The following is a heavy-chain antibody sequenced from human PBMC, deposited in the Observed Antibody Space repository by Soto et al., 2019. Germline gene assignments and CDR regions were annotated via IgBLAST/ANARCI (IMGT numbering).Heavy chain of an antibody. CDR3: ARDLGVVVVLDDAFDY. J-gene: IGHJ4*02. D-gene: IGHD2-15*01. CDR1: GYIFTTYG. Sequence: QVQLVQSGVEVKKPGASVKVSCKASGYIFTTYGISWVRHAPGQGLEWMGWISGYNGKTNYAQKFHGRVTMTTDTSKSTAYMELRSLRSDDTAVYYCARDLGVVVVLDDAFDYWGQGTLVTVSS. CDR2: ISGYNGKT. V-gene: IGHV1-18*01.